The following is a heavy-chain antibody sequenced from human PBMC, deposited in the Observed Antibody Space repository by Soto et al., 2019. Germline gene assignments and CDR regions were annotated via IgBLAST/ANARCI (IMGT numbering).Heavy chain of an antibody. D-gene: IGHD3-22*01. CDR1: GFSLSTSGVG. Sequence: QITLKESGPTLVKPTQTLTLTCTFSGFSLSTSGVGVGWIRQPPGKALEWLALIYWDDDKRYSPSLKSRLTITKDTTNNQVVVTMTNMDPVDTATYYCAHSLIGYYDDSSVSNWFDPWGQGTLVTVSS. J-gene: IGHJ5*02. CDR2: IYWDDDK. V-gene: IGHV2-5*02. CDR3: AHSLIGYYDDSSVSNWFDP.